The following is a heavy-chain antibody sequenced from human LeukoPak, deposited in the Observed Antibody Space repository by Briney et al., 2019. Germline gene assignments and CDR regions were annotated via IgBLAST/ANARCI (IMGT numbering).Heavy chain of an antibody. J-gene: IGHJ4*02. Sequence: SETLSLTCTISGGSVSDYYWSWIRQSPGKGLEWIGYIYHTGSTSYSPSLKSRVTISADTSQNRFSLKLSSVTAADTAVYYCARVTGYTIEDYFDYWGQGTLVTVSS. CDR2: IYHTGST. CDR1: GGSVSDYY. V-gene: IGHV4-59*02. D-gene: IGHD3-9*01. CDR3: ARVTGYTIEDYFDY.